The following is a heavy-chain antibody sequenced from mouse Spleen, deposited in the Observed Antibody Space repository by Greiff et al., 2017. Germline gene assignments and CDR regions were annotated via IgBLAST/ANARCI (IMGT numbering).Heavy chain of an antibody. V-gene: IGHV1-42*01. CDR3: ASWGFITTVEYFDV. CDR2: INPSTGGT. D-gene: IGHD1-1*01. Sequence: VQLKQSGPELVKPGASVKISCKASGYSFTGYYMNWVKQSPEKSLEWIGEINPSTGGTTYNQKFKAKATLTVDKSSSTAYMQLKSLTSEDSAVYYCASWGFITTVEYFDVWGTGTTVTVSS. CDR1: GYSFTGYY. J-gene: IGHJ1*03.